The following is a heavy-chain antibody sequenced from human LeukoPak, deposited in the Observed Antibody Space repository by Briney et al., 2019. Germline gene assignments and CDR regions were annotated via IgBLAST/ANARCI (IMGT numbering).Heavy chain of an antibody. D-gene: IGHD1-14*01. V-gene: IGHV3-23*01. CDR3: AKDGQVNQPDRLFTD. CDR1: GFTVSSNF. CDR2: ISGSGGTT. Sequence: GGSLRLSCAASGFTVSSNFMSWVRQAPGKGLEWVSVISGSGGTTHYADSVKGRFTISRDNSKNTLYLQMNSLRGEDTAVYYCAKDGQVNQPDRLFTDWGQGTLVIVSS. J-gene: IGHJ4*02.